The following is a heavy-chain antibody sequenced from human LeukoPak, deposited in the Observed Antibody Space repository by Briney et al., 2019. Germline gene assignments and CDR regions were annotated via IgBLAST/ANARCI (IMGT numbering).Heavy chain of an antibody. CDR1: GGSISSYY. CDR2: IYYSGST. V-gene: IGHV4-59*01. J-gene: IGHJ4*02. D-gene: IGHD3-22*01. Sequence: SETLSLTCTVSGGSISSYYWSWIRQPPGKGLEWIGYIYYSGSTNYNPSLKSRVTISLDTSKNQFSLKLSSVTAADTAVYYCARGAYYYDSSGYYYFDYWGQGTLVTVSS. CDR3: ARGAYYYDSSGYYYFDY.